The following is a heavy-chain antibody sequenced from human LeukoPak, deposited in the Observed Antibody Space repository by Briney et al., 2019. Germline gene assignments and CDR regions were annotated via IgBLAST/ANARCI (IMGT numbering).Heavy chain of an antibody. J-gene: IGHJ4*02. CDR3: ARRGYCSSTSCFDY. V-gene: IGHV3-21*01. Sequence: PGGSLRLSCAASGFTFSSSSMNWVRQAPGKGLEWVSSISSSSSYIYYADSVKGRFTISRDNAKNSLYLQMNSLRAEDTAVYYCARRGYCSSTSCFDYWGQGTLVTVSS. CDR1: GFTFSSSS. D-gene: IGHD2-2*01. CDR2: ISSSSSYI.